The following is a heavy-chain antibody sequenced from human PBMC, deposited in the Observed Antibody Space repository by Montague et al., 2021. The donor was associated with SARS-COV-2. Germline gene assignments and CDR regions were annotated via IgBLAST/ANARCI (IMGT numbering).Heavy chain of an antibody. Sequence: SETLSLTCNVSGGFIRNYYWSWIRQPAGKGLEWIGRIYSSGSINYNPSLKTRITLSVDTSKNQLSLRLNSVTAADTAAYYCARNPGEYYGMDVWGQGTTVTVSS. V-gene: IGHV4-4*07. CDR3: ARNPGEYYGMDV. CDR2: IYSSGSI. D-gene: IGHD3-16*01. J-gene: IGHJ6*02. CDR1: GGFIRNYY.